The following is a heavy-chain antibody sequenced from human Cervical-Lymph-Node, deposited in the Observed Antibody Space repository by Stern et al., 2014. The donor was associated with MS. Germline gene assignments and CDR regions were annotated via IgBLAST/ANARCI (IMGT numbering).Heavy chain of an antibody. CDR3: TKAWDS. CDR2: MNPDRGDT. Sequence: QVPLVQSGAEVKKPGASVTVSCKTSGYTFTSDDINWVRQASGQGLAWMGWMNPDRGDTGYAQKFQDRLTITRNTSISTAYMELTTLRSEDTAVYYCTKAWDSWGQGTLVTVSS. V-gene: IGHV1-8*01. CDR1: GYTFTSDD. J-gene: IGHJ4*02.